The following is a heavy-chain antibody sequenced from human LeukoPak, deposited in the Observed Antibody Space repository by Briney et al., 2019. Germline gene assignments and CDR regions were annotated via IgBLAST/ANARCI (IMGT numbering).Heavy chain of an antibody. J-gene: IGHJ2*01. CDR2: IIILSSYI. CDR1: VFTFSTYS. V-gene: IGHV3-21*01. Sequence: PGGSLRLSCAASVFTFSTYSMNWVRQAPGKGLEWVSSIIILSSYIYYADSVKGRFTISRDNAKNSLYLQMNSLRAEDTAVYYCAREDYGVYSWYFDLWGRGTLVTVSS. D-gene: IGHD4-17*01. CDR3: AREDYGVYSWYFDL.